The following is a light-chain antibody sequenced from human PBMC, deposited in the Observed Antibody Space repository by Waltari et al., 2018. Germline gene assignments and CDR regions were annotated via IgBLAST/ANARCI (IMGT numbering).Light chain of an antibody. Sequence: SYVLTQIPSVSVAPGQTARITCGGDSIGTKSVHWYQQKPGQVPLLVLSDDYDRPSGSPGRFHGSNSGNTAALTITRVEAGDEADYYCQIWDPDRRHEWLFGGGTKLTVL. CDR2: DDY. CDR3: QIWDPDRRHEWL. J-gene: IGLJ3*02. CDR1: SIGTKS. V-gene: IGLV3-21*02.